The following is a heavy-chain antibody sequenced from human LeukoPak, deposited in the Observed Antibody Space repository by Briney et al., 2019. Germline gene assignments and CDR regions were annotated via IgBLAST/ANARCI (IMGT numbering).Heavy chain of an antibody. CDR1: GFTFNNYE. Sequence: GGSLRLSCAASGFTFNNYEMNWVRQAPGKGLEWVSAISGSGGSTYYADSVKGRFTISRDNSKNTYLQMNSLRAEDTAVYYCAKYSSSWHERDWFDPWGQGTLVTVSS. D-gene: IGHD6-13*01. V-gene: IGHV3-23*01. CDR3: AKYSSSWHERDWFDP. J-gene: IGHJ5*02. CDR2: ISGSGGST.